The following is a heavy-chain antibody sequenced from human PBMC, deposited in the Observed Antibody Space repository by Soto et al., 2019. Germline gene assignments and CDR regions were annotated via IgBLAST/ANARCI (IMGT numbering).Heavy chain of an antibody. CDR1: GFTFSSYA. CDR3: AKCGADWISYYMDV. J-gene: IGHJ6*03. Sequence: GGSLRLSCAASGFTFSSYAMSWVRQAPGKGLEWVSAISGSGGSTDYADSVKGRFTISRDNSKNTLYLQMNSLRAEDTAVYYCAKCGADWISYYMDVWGKGTTVTVSS. V-gene: IGHV3-23*01. CDR2: ISGSGGST. D-gene: IGHD2-21*01.